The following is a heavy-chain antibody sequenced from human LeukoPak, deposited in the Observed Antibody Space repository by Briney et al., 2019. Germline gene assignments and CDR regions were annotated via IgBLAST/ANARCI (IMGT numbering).Heavy chain of an antibody. CDR3: AKGQSYATEYYFDY. V-gene: IGHV3-48*01. Sequence: PGGSLRLSCAASGFTFSSYSMNWVRQAPGKGLEWVSYISSSSSTIYYADSVKGRFTISRDNAKNSLYLQMDSLRAEDTAVYYCAKGQSYATEYYFDYWGQGTLVTVSS. D-gene: IGHD1-26*01. CDR1: GFTFSSYS. CDR2: ISSSSSTI. J-gene: IGHJ4*02.